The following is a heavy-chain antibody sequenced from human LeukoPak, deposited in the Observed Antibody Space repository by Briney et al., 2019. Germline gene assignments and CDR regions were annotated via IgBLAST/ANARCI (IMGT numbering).Heavy chain of an antibody. D-gene: IGHD3-22*01. CDR2: ISGSDGST. V-gene: IGHV3-23*01. Sequence: GGSLRLSCAASVFTVSHYAMSWVRQAPGKGLEWVSAISGSDGSTYYADSVKGRFTISRDNSKNTLSLQIISLRVEGTAVYYCAKDLVGYWKPIDYWGQGTLVTVSS. CDR1: VFTVSHYA. J-gene: IGHJ4*02. CDR3: AKDLVGYWKPIDY.